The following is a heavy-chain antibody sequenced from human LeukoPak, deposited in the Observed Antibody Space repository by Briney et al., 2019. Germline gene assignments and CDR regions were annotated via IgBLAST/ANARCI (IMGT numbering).Heavy chain of an antibody. CDR2: TSYRGGT. J-gene: IGHJ4*02. CDR1: GGSISSSSYF. D-gene: IGHD4-23*01. V-gene: IGHV4-39*01. CDR3: ANSANYGGNSGYFDS. Sequence: TETLSLTCTVSGGSISSSSYFWGWIRQPPRKGLEWIASTSYRGGTYYNPSLKSRVTISVDTSKNQFSLKLTSVTAADTAVYYCANSANYGGNSGYFDSWAQGTLVTVSS.